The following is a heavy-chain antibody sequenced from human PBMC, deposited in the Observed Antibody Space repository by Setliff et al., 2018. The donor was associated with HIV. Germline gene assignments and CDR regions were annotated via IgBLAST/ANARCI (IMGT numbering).Heavy chain of an antibody. CDR1: GYAFSTYD. J-gene: IGHJ3*02. D-gene: IGHD2-15*01. CDR2: MNPNSGNT. V-gene: IGHV1-8*02. Sequence: ASVKVSCKASGYAFSTYDINWVRQATGRGLEWMRWMNPNSGNTGYAQQFQGRITMTRNSSISTAYMDLSSLRSEDTAVYYCAIRREVVAAATTRRGLDIWGQGTMVTVSS. CDR3: AIRREVVAAATTRRGLDI.